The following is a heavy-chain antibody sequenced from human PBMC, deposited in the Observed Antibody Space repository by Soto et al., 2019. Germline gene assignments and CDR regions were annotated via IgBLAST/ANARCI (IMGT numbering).Heavy chain of an antibody. D-gene: IGHD1-26*01. CDR1: GYTFRRYY. V-gene: IGHV1-46*01. J-gene: IGHJ4*02. CDR2: IKLSGSGT. Sequence: GASVTVSCKASGYTFRRYYIHWVRQAPGQGLEWMGIIKLSGSGTSYVQQLQGRDTMTRSRSQGKDYMELRSTRFEATDAYYCARCLIEGATDFDYWGQGTRVTFSP. CDR3: ARCLIEGATDFDY.